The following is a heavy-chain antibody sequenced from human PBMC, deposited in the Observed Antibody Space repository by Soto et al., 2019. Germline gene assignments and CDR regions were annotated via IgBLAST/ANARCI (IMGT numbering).Heavy chain of an antibody. CDR1: GGSFSGYY. D-gene: IGHD3-16*02. Sequence: SETLSLTCAVYGGSFSGYYWSWIRQPPGKGLEWIGEINHSGSTNYNPSLKSRVTISVDTSKNQFSLKLSSVTAADTAVYYCAREDYVWGSYRLYNWFDPWGQGTLVTVSS. V-gene: IGHV4-34*01. J-gene: IGHJ5*02. CDR2: INHSGST. CDR3: AREDYVWGSYRLYNWFDP.